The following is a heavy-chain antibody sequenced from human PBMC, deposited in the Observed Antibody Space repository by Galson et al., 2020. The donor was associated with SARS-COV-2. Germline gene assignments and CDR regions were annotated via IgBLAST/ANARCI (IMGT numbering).Heavy chain of an antibody. J-gene: IGHJ6*03. V-gene: IGHV3-49*03. Sequence: GGSLRLSCTVAGFTFGDFAMRWFRQAPGKGLEWVGFIRSRTYDGTTEYAASVKDRFTISRDDSKNVAYLQMNSLITEDTAVYYCARGGFPYYYYMDVWGKGTTVTVSS. CDR2: IRSRTYDGTT. CDR1: GFTFGDFA. CDR3: ARGGFPYYYYMDV.